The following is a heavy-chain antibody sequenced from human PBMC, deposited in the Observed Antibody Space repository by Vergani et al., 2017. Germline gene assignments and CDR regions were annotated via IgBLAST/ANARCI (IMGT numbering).Heavy chain of an antibody. J-gene: IGHJ6*02. V-gene: IGHV3-30*07. CDR2: ISYDGSNK. CDR1: GFTFSSYA. D-gene: IGHD5-18*01. CDR3: ARGTSDTAMVTAYYYYGMDV. Sequence: VQLVESGGGLVQPGGSLRLSCAASGFTFSSYAMHWVRQAPGKGLEWVAVISYDGSNKYYADSVKGRFTISRDNSKNTLYLQMNSLRAEDTAVYYCARGTSDTAMVTAYYYYGMDVWGQGTTVTVSS.